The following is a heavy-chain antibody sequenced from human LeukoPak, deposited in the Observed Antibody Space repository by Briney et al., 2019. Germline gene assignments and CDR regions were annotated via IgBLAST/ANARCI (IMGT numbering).Heavy chain of an antibody. CDR1: GFTFSTYV. J-gene: IGHJ4*02. V-gene: IGHV3-64D*06. CDR3: VRGTGY. Sequence: GGSLRLSCSVSGFTFSTYVMHWVRQAPGKGLEYVSAISSNGDNTYYADSVKGRFTISRDNSKNTLYLQMSSLRADDTAVYYCVRGTGYWGQGSLVTVSS. CDR2: ISSNGDNT.